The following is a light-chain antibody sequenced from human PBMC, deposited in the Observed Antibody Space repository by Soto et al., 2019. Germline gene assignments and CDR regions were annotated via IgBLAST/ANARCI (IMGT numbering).Light chain of an antibody. V-gene: IGLV2-14*01. J-gene: IGLJ1*01. CDR3: ISCTSVNTRCV. Sequence: QSALTRPASSSVSPGQSITISSAGTGSDIGRSDFVSWFQQLPRSVPKLVIYEXTVRPSWTXVRFSGSKSGNTASLTISGLQPEDEADYYCISCTSVNTRCVFGRGTKSPS. CDR1: GSDIGRSDF. CDR2: EXT.